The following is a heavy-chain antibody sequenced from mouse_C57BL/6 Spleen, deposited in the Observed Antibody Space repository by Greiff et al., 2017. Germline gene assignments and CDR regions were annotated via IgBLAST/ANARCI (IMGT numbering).Heavy chain of an antibody. V-gene: IGHV5-6*01. CDR3: ARHELGFDY. Sequence: EVNVVESGGDLVKPGGSPKLSCAASGFTFSSYGMSWVRQTPDKRLEWVATISSGGSYTYYPDSVKGRFTISRDNAKNTLYLQMSSLKSEDTAMYDCARHELGFDYWGQGTTLTVSS. CDR2: ISSGGSYT. J-gene: IGHJ2*01. D-gene: IGHD4-1*01. CDR1: GFTFSSYG.